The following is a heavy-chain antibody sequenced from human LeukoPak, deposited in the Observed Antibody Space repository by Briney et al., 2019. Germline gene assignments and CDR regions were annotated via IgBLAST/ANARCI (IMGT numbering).Heavy chain of an antibody. Sequence: GGSLRLSCAASGFTFSDYYMSWIRQAPGKGLEWVSYISSSGSTIYYADSVKGRFTISRDNAKNSLYLQMNSLRAEDTAVYYCASLGYSSSWSPRGNWFDPWGQGTLVTVSS. CDR2: ISSSGSTI. J-gene: IGHJ5*02. V-gene: IGHV3-11*01. CDR1: GFTFSDYY. D-gene: IGHD6-13*01. CDR3: ASLGYSSSWSPRGNWFDP.